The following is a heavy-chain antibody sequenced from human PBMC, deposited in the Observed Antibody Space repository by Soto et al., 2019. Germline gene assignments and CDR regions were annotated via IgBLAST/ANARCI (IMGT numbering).Heavy chain of an antibody. J-gene: IGHJ4*02. CDR1: GFTFTSYW. CDR3: ARDIYRDGYNVFDY. V-gene: IGHV3-74*01. CDR2: INSDGSST. D-gene: IGHD5-12*01. Sequence: EVQLVQSGGGLVQPGGSLRLSCAASGFTFTSYWMHWVRQAPGKGLVWVTRINSDGSSTSYADSVKGRFTISRDNAKNTLYLQMNSLRAEDTAVYYCARDIYRDGYNVFDYWCQGTLVTVSS.